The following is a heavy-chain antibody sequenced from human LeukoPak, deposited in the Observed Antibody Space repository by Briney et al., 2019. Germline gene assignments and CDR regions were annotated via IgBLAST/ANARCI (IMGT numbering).Heavy chain of an antibody. CDR1: GFTFSSYA. V-gene: IGHV3-30*04. J-gene: IGHJ3*02. CDR2: ISYDGSNK. Sequence: GRSLRLSCAASGFTFSSYAMHWVRQAPGKGLEWVAVISYDGSNKYYADSVKGRFTISRDNSKNTLYLQMNSLRAEDTAVYYCVRDLAVTDAFDIWGQGTMVTVSS. CDR3: VRDLAVTDAFDI.